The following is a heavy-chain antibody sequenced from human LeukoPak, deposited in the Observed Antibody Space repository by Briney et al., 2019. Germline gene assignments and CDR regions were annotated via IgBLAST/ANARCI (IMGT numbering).Heavy chain of an antibody. J-gene: IGHJ4*02. CDR1: GGSMSSGGYY. V-gene: IGHV4-31*03. CDR3: ARGVGGYYTGIDY. D-gene: IGHD3-3*01. Sequence: SETLSLTCTVSGGSMSSGGYYWSWIRQHPGKGLEWIGYIYYSGSTYYNPSLKSRVTISVDTSKNQFSLKLSSVTAADTAVYYCARGVGGYYTGIDYWGQGTLVTVSS. CDR2: IYYSGST.